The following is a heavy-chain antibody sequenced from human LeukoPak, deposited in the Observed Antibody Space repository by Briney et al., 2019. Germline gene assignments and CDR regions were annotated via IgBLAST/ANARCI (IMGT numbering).Heavy chain of an antibody. D-gene: IGHD3-10*01. V-gene: IGHV1-69*13. J-gene: IGHJ6*04. CDR1: GGTFSSYA. CDR3: ARVRGSGSYYVGTLYYYYGMDV. CDR2: IIPIFGTA. Sequence: SVKVSCKASGGTFSSYAISWVRQAPGQGLEWMGGIIPIFGTANYAQKFQGRVTVTADESTSTAYMELSSLRSEDTAVYYCARVRGSGSYYVGTLYYYYGMDVWGKGTTVTVSS.